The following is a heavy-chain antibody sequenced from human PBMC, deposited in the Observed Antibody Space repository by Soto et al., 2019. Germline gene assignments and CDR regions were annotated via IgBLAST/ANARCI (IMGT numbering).Heavy chain of an antibody. J-gene: IGHJ4*02. Sequence: SETLSLTCTVSGGSISRSPYYWAWIRQPPGKGLEWIGSIYYSGTTYYNPSLESRVTISIDTSKNQFSLKLSSMTAADTALYYCARHISSGWYFDYWGQGTLVTVSS. CDR1: GGSISRSPYY. CDR3: ARHISSGWYFDY. D-gene: IGHD6-19*01. CDR2: IYYSGTT. V-gene: IGHV4-39*01.